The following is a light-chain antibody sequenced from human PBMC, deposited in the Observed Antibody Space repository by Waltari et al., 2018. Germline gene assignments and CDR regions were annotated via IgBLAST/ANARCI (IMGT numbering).Light chain of an antibody. Sequence: QLVLTQSPSASASLGASVKLTCTLSSGHSSNVIAWLQQQPEKGPRYLMKVNSDGSHRKGDEIPDRLSGSSSGAERYLTISNLQSEDEADYYCQTGGHGTWVFGGGTKLTVL. CDR3: QTGGHGTWV. J-gene: IGLJ3*02. CDR2: VNSDGSH. CDR1: SGHSSNV. V-gene: IGLV4-69*01.